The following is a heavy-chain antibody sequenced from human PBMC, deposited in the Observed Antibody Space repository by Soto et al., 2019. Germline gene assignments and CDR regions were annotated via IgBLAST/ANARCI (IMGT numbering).Heavy chain of an antibody. CDR1: GFTFSSYA. Sequence: QVQLVESGGGVVQPGRSLRLSCAASGFTFSSYAMHWVRQAPGKGLEWVAVISYDGSNKYYADSVKGRFTISRDNSKNTLYLQMNSLRAEDTAVYYCAKSSSSSSGYKDYYYYGMDVWGQGTTVTVSS. CDR3: AKSSSSSSGYKDYYYYGMDV. V-gene: IGHV3-30-3*01. CDR2: ISYDGSNK. D-gene: IGHD6-6*01. J-gene: IGHJ6*02.